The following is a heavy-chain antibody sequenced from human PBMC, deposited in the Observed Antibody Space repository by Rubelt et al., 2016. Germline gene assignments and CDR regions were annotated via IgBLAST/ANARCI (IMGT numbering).Heavy chain of an antibody. CDR1: GYTLTELS. J-gene: IGHJ4*02. CDR2: FDPEDGEN. CDR3: ARDRGFGANMGPFDY. V-gene: IGHV1-24*01. D-gene: IGHD4/OR15-4a*01. Sequence: QVKLVQSGAEVKKPGASVKVSCKVSGYTLTELSMHWVRQAPGKGLEWMGGFDPEDGENIYAQKFQGRVTMTEDTSTDTAYMELSRLRSDDTAMYYCARDRGFGANMGPFDYWGQGTLVTVSS.